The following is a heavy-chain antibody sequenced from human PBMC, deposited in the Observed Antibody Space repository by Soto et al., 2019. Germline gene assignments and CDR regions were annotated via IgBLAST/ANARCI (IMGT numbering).Heavy chain of an antibody. Sequence: QVQLVQSGAEVKKPGASVKVSCKASGYTFTSYDINWVRQATGQGLEWMGWMNPTSGNTGYAQKFQGRVTMTRNTSISTAYMVLSSVSSEEAAVYYCERIPDYWGQGTLFIVSS. CDR1: GYTFTSYD. CDR3: ERIPDY. J-gene: IGHJ4*02. V-gene: IGHV1-8*02. CDR2: MNPTSGNT. D-gene: IGHD2-2*02.